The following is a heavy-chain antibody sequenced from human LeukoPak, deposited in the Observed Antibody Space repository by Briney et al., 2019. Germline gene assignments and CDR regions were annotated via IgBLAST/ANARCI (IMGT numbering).Heavy chain of an antibody. J-gene: IGHJ4*02. CDR1: GYSISSGYY. CDR3: ARDLIAAGTFDY. CDR2: IYHSGST. Sequence: SETLSLTCTVSGYSISSGYYWGWIRQPPGKGLEWIGSIYHSGSTYYNPSLKSRVTISVDTSKNQFSLKLSSVTAADTAVYYCARDLIAAGTFDYWGQGTLVTVSS. V-gene: IGHV4-38-2*02. D-gene: IGHD6-13*01.